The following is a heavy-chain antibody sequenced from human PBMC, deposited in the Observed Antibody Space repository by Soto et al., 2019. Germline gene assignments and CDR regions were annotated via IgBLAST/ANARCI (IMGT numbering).Heavy chain of an antibody. CDR2: TYYSGRT. V-gene: IGHV4-59*08. CDR3: ARHHDS. Sequence: QVQLQESGPGLVKPSETLSLTCTVSGGSISSYYWGWVRQPPGKGLEWIGYTYYSGRTNYTPSPNRRVTSSVNTSKNMISLKPGSVTAADTAVYYCARHHDSWGQGTLVTVSS. CDR1: GGSISSYY. J-gene: IGHJ4*02.